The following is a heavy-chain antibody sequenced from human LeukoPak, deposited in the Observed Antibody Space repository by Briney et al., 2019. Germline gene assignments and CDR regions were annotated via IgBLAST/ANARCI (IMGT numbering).Heavy chain of an antibody. V-gene: IGHV3-13*01. D-gene: IGHD6-6*01. Sequence: PGGSLRLSCAASGFTFSSYDMHWVRQATGKGLEWVSAIGTAGDTYYPGSVKGRFTISRENAKNSLYLQMNSLRAGDTAEYYCARGGEQLVSSDPGSFDYWGQGTLVTVSS. CDR3: ARGGEQLVSSDPGSFDY. J-gene: IGHJ4*02. CDR2: IGTAGDT. CDR1: GFTFSSYD.